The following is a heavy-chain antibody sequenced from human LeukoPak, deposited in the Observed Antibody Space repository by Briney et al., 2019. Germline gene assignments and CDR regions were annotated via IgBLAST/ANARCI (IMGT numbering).Heavy chain of an antibody. D-gene: IGHD5-18*01. CDR3: ARDPLPPFNSYGSYYFDY. J-gene: IGHJ4*02. V-gene: IGHV1-69*06. Sequence: ASVKVSCKASGGTFSSYAISWVRQAPGQGLEWMGGIIPIFGTANYAQKFQGRVTITADKSTSTAYMELSSLRSEDTAVYYCARDPLPPFNSYGSYYFDYWGQGTLVTVSS. CDR1: GGTFSSYA. CDR2: IIPIFGTA.